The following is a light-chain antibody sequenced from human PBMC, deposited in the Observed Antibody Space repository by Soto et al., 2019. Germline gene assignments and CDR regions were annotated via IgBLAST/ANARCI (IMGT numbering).Light chain of an antibody. CDR2: GAS. CDR1: QTVRNN. Sequence: EFVLTQSTGTLSLSPGERATLSCKAIQTVRNNYLAWYQQKPGQAPRLLIYGASSRATGIPARFSGSGSGTEFTLTISSLQSEDFAVYYCQQYNNWPPITFGQGTRLEIK. J-gene: IGKJ5*01. V-gene: IGKV3-15*01. CDR3: QQYNNWPPIT.